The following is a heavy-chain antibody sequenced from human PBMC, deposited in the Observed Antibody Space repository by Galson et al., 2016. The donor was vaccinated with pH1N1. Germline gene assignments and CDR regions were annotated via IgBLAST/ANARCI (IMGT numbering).Heavy chain of an antibody. V-gene: IGHV3-48*04. D-gene: IGHD3-10*01. CDR1: GFTFVAFT. J-gene: IGHJ4*02. Sequence: SLRLSCAASGFTFVAFTMNWIRQAPGKGLEWVSYISGGSRNIHYADSVKGRFTISRDNARNSLYLQLTNLRAEDTAVYYCVRDLTRRGSLRGYYFDSWGQGTLVTVSS. CDR2: ISGGSRNI. CDR3: VRDLTRRGSLRGYYFDS.